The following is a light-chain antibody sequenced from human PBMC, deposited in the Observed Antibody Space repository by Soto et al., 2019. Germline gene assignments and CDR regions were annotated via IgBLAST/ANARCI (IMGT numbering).Light chain of an antibody. Sequence: QSALTQPASVSGSPGQSITISCTGPSGDFAGSDLVSWYQHHPGKAPKVMIYDVSNRPSGVSHRFSGSKSGNTASLTISGLQAEDEADYYCSSYMGSTTSYVFGTGTKLTVL. CDR2: DVS. CDR3: SSYMGSTTSYV. V-gene: IGLV2-14*03. J-gene: IGLJ1*01. CDR1: SGDFAGSDL.